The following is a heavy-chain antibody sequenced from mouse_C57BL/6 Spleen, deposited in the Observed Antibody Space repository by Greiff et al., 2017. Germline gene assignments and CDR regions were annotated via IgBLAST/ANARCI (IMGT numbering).Heavy chain of an antibody. CDR3: ARQGGLFDY. CDR1: GYTFTSYW. CDR2: IDPSDSYT. V-gene: IGHV1-69*01. Sequence: QVQLQQPGAELVMPGASVKLSCKASGYTFTSYWMHWVKQRPGQGLEWIGEIDPSDSYTNYNQKFKGKSTLTVDKSSSTAYMQLSSLTSEDSAVYYCARQGGLFDYWGQGTTLTVSA. D-gene: IGHD1-1*02. J-gene: IGHJ2*01.